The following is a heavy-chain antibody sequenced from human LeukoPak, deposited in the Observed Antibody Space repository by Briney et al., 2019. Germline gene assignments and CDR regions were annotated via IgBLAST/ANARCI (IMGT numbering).Heavy chain of an antibody. CDR3: ARFRAGKKQLVLRYFGL. D-gene: IGHD6-13*01. V-gene: IGHV4-34*01. Sequence: SETLSLTCAAYGGSFSGYYWSWIRQPPGKGLEWIGEINHSGSTNYNPSLKSRVTISVDTSKNQFSLKLSSVTAADTAVYYCARFRAGKKQLVLRYFGLWGRGTLVTVSS. CDR1: GGSFSGYY. J-gene: IGHJ2*01. CDR2: INHSGST.